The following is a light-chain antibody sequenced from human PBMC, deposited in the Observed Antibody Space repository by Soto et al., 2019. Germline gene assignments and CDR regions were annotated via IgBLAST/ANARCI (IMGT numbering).Light chain of an antibody. CDR1: QSISSW. J-gene: IGKJ1*01. Sequence: DIQMTQSPSTLSASVGDRVTITCRASQSISSWVAWYQQKPGKAPKLLIYKASSVESGDPSRFSGSGSGTEFNVTSRNMQTYDFATSYCHLYNRYPWTFGQGTKVEIK. CDR2: KAS. CDR3: HLYNRYPWT. V-gene: IGKV1-5*03.